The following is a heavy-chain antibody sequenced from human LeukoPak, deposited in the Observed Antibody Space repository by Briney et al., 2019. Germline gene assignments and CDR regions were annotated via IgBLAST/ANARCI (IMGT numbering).Heavy chain of an antibody. CDR2: IYTSGST. V-gene: IGHV4-61*02. CDR1: GGSISSGSYY. Sequence: SETLSLTCTVSGGSISSGSYYWSWIRQPAGKGLEWFGRIYTSGSTNYNPSLKSRVTISVDTSKNQFSLKLSSVTAADTAVYYCARLPYYDFWSGLPRFAFDIWGQGTMVTVSS. D-gene: IGHD3-3*01. CDR3: ARLPYYDFWSGLPRFAFDI. J-gene: IGHJ3*02.